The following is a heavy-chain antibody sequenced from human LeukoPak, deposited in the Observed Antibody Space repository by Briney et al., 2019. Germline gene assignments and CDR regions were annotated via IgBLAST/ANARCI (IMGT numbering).Heavy chain of an antibody. D-gene: IGHD5-18*01. CDR2: IWYDGSNK. CDR1: GFTFSNYG. Sequence: GGSLRLSCAASGFTFSNYGMHRVRQAPGKGLEWVAVIWYDGSNKYYADSVKGRFTISRDNSKNTLYLQMESLRAEDTAVYYCAKDRDTAMEIDYWGQGTLVTVSS. CDR3: AKDRDTAMEIDY. V-gene: IGHV3-33*06. J-gene: IGHJ4*02.